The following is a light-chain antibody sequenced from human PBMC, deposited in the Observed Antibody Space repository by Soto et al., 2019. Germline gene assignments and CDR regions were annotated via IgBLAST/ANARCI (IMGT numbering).Light chain of an antibody. CDR2: EVS. Sequence: QSALTQPASVSGSPGQSISISCTGTSSDIGDYNFVSWYQHHPGKPPKVIIYEVSNRPSGVSHRFAGSKSGNTASLTISGLQAEDEADYYCSSYKYATVIPLVFGSGTKGTLL. J-gene: IGLJ1*01. V-gene: IGLV2-14*01. CDR1: SSDIGDYNF. CDR3: SSYKYATVIPLV.